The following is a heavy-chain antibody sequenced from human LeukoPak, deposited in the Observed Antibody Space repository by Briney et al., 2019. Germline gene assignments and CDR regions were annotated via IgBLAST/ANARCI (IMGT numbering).Heavy chain of an antibody. D-gene: IGHD3-22*01. Sequence: GGSLRLSCATSGYTFSSHGLHWVRQAPGKGLECVASIRHDGGDKYYSESVKGRFTFSKDNTKNRLFLYMNSLRAEDTAVYYCARDTRGRQNYYDSSGYFIDYWGQGTLVTVSS. J-gene: IGHJ4*02. CDR2: IRHDGGDK. V-gene: IGHV3-30*02. CDR3: ARDTRGRQNYYDSSGYFIDY. CDR1: GYTFSSHG.